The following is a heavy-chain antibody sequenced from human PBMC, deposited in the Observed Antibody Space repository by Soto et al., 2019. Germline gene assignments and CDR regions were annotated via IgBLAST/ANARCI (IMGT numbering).Heavy chain of an antibody. CDR3: AKDKDWHPRTIFDY. V-gene: IGHV3-23*01. CDR1: GFTFSSYA. D-gene: IGHD1-7*01. Sequence: GGSLRLSGAASGFTFSSYAISWVRQAPGKGLEWVSAISGSGVSTYYADSVKGRFTISRDNSKNTLYLQMNSLRAEDKAVYYCAKDKDWHPRTIFDYWGQGTLVTVSS. J-gene: IGHJ4*02. CDR2: ISGSGVST.